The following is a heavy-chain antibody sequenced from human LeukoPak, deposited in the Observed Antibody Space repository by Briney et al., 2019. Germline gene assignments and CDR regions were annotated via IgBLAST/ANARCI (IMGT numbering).Heavy chain of an antibody. CDR1: GVSISPYY. CDR3: ARLSAAVHLGAFDL. D-gene: IGHD1-26*01. J-gene: IGHJ6*04. Sequence: SETLSLTCAVSGVSISPYYWAWIRQPPGKGLEWIGYIHTSGSNNQYPSLKSRVTISVDKSKNHFSLRLTSVTAADTAVYYCARLSAAVHLGAFDLWGTGTTVTVSS. V-gene: IGHV4-4*09. CDR2: IHTSGSN.